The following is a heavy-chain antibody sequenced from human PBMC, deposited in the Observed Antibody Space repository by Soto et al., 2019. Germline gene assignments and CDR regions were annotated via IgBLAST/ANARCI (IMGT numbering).Heavy chain of an antibody. CDR1: GFTFDDHA. J-gene: IGHJ6*03. V-gene: IGHV3-9*01. CDR2: ISWNSGSI. Sequence: GGSLRLSCAASGFTFDDHAMHWVRRAPGKGLEWVSGISWNSGSIDYADSVKGRFTISRDNAKNSLYLQMNSLRAEDTALYYCAKDYSGNNYYYMDVWGKGTTVTVSS. CDR3: AKDYSGNNYYYMDV. D-gene: IGHD3-10*01.